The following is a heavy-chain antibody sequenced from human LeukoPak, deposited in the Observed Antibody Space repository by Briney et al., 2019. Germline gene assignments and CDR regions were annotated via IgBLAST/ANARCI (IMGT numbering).Heavy chain of an antibody. CDR1: GGSISSSTYY. Sequence: SETLSLTCTVSGGSISSSTYYWGWIRQPPGKGLEWIGSIYYSGNTYYNLSLKSRVTISLDTSKNQFSLKLSSMTAADTAVYYCAREYSYGSSYYFDYWGQGTLVTVSS. CDR3: AREYSYGSSYYFDY. J-gene: IGHJ4*02. D-gene: IGHD5-18*01. CDR2: IYYSGNT. V-gene: IGHV4-39*07.